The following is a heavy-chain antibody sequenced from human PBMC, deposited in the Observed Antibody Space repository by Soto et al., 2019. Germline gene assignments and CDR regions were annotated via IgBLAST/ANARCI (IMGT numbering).Heavy chain of an antibody. CDR3: AKDSSVENCSGCICLSEYDGMDV. CDR1: GFTFSSYG. D-gene: IGHD2-15*01. Sequence: QVQLVESGGGVVQPGGSLRLSCAASGFTFSSYGTHWVRQAPGKGLEWLAVISNDGSNKYYADSVKGRFTISRDNSKNTLYLEMNNLRAEDTALYYCAKDSSVENCSGCICLSEYDGMDVWGQGTTVIVSS. V-gene: IGHV3-30*18. CDR2: ISNDGSNK. J-gene: IGHJ6*02.